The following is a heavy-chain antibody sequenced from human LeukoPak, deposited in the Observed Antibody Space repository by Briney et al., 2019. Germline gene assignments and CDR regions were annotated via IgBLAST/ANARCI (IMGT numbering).Heavy chain of an antibody. V-gene: IGHV3-15*01. CDR2: IKSKTDGGTT. D-gene: IGHD3-10*01. J-gene: IGHJ4*02. Sequence: GGSLRLSCAASGSTFSNAWMSWVRQAPGKGLEWVGRIKSKTDGGTTDYAAPVKGRFTISRDDSKNTLYLQMNSLKTEDTAVYYCTTGFSVVRGVIYNFDYWGQGTLVTVSS. CDR1: GSTFSNAW. CDR3: TTGFSVVRGVIYNFDY.